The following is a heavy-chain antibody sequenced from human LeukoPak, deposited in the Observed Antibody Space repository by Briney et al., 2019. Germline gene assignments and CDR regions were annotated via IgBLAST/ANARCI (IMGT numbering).Heavy chain of an antibody. CDR2: IYNGGTS. V-gene: IGHV4-59*01. CDR3: ARDLPRSGRDAFDI. Sequence: SETLSLTCTVSGGSISSYYWSWIRQPPGKGLEWIGYIYNGGTSNYIPSLKSRVTISVDTSKNHFSLKVSSVTAADTAVYYCARDLPRSGRDAFDIWGQGTMVTVSS. J-gene: IGHJ3*02. CDR1: GGSISSYY. D-gene: IGHD3-10*01.